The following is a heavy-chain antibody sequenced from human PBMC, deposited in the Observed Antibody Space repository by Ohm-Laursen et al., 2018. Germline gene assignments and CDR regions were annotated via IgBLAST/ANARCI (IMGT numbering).Heavy chain of an antibody. Sequence: GTLSLTCSVSGDSFNSYYWSWIRQTPTKELEWIGFIYYSGKKNYNPSLISRVSMSMDTSKNQFSLVLTSVTSADTAVYYCARLDPTEGGFDSWGQGTLVTVSS. V-gene: IGHV4-59*01. CDR1: GDSFNSYY. J-gene: IGHJ4*02. CDR2: IYYSGKK. CDR3: ARLDPTEGGFDS. D-gene: IGHD4-17*01.